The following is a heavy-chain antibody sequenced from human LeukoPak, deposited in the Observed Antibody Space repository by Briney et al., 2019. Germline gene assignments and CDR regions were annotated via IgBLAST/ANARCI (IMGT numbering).Heavy chain of an antibody. CDR2: INPNTGGT. V-gene: IGHV1-2*02. CDR1: GYTLTGYN. J-gene: IGHJ4*02. CDR3: ARALGMAVAGSAGY. D-gene: IGHD6-19*01. Sequence: GASVKVSCKASGYTLTGYNIHWVRQAPGRGLAWMGWINPNTGGTTFAQKFQGRVTITRDTSISTAYMELSSLRSDDTAVYYCARALGMAVAGSAGYWGQGTLVTVSS.